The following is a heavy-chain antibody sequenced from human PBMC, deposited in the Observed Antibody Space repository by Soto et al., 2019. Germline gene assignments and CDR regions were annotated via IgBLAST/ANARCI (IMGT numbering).Heavy chain of an antibody. Sequence: EVQLLESGGGLVQPGGSLRLSCAASGFTFSSYAMSWVRQAPGKGLEWVSAISGSGGSTYYADSVKGRFTISRDNSKNTLYLQMNSLRAEDTAVYYCAKGPDSSSPPFYGMDVWGQGTTVTVSS. CDR3: AKGPDSSSPPFYGMDV. V-gene: IGHV3-23*01. J-gene: IGHJ6*02. D-gene: IGHD6-13*01. CDR2: ISGSGGST. CDR1: GFTFSSYA.